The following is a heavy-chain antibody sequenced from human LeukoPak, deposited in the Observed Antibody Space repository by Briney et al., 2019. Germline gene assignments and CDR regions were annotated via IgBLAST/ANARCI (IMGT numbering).Heavy chain of an antibody. CDR3: ARDLGYYGSGRQRPYYYGMDV. J-gene: IGHJ6*02. D-gene: IGHD3-10*01. V-gene: IGHV1-2*02. CDR2: INPNSGGT. Sequence: EASVKVSCKASGYTFTGYYMHWVRQAPGQGLEWMGWINPNSGGTNYAQKFQGRVTMTRDTSISTAYMELSRLRSDDTAVYYCARDLGYYGSGRQRPYYYGMDVWGQGTTVTVSS. CDR1: GYTFTGYY.